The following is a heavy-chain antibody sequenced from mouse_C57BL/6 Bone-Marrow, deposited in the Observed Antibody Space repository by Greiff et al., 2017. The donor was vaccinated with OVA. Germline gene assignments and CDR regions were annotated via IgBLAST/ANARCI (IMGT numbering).Heavy chain of an antibody. Sequence: QVQLQQPGAELVKPGASVKLSCKASGYTFTSYWMHWVKQRPGQGLEWIGMIHPNSGSTNYNEKFKSKATLTVDKSSSTAYMQLSSLTSEDSAVYYCARPFYYDYGDFDYWGQGTTLTVSS. V-gene: IGHV1-64*01. CDR1: GYTFTSYW. CDR2: IHPNSGST. D-gene: IGHD2-4*01. J-gene: IGHJ2*01. CDR3: ARPFYYDYGDFDY.